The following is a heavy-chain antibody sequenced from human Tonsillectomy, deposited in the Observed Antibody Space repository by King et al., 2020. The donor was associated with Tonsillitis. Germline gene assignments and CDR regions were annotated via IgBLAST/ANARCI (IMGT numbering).Heavy chain of an antibody. J-gene: IGHJ4*02. CDR2: IFYTGST. D-gene: IGHD3-10*01. CDR1: GGSISSYF. Sequence: QLQESGPGLVKPSETLSLTCTVSGGSISSYFWTWIRQPPGKGLEWIGYIFYTGSTNYNPSLKRRVTILVDPSKNQFSLRLSSVTAGDTAVYYCARAYYGSGSYLVYWGQGILVTVSS. V-gene: IGHV4-59*01. CDR3: ARAYYGSGSYLVY.